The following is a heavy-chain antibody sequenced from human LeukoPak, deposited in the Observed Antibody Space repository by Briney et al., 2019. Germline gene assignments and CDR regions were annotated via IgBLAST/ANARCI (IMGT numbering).Heavy chain of an antibody. CDR3: TIAYSGSYLFGY. CDR2: IRSIANSYPT. CDR1: GSTFSGSA. Sequence: GGSLKLSCADSGSTFSGSAMHWVRQASGKGLEWVGRIRSIANSYPTAYAAWAKGRFTISRDDSTKTAYLRMNRLKTEDTAVYDGTIAYSGSYLFGYWGQGTLVTVSS. V-gene: IGHV3-73*01. D-gene: IGHD1-26*01. J-gene: IGHJ4*02.